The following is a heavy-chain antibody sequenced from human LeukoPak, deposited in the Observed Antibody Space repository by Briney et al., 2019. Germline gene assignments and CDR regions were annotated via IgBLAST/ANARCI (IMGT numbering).Heavy chain of an antibody. CDR2: IYYSGST. J-gene: IGHJ3*02. Sequence: SETLSLTCTVSGGSISSYYWSWIRQPPGKGLEWIGYIYYSGSTNYNPSLKSRVTISVGTSKNQFSLKLSSVTAADTAVYYCASGYGSGSYRDAFDIWGQGTMVTVSS. CDR1: GGSISSYY. V-gene: IGHV4-59*01. D-gene: IGHD3-10*01. CDR3: ASGYGSGSYRDAFDI.